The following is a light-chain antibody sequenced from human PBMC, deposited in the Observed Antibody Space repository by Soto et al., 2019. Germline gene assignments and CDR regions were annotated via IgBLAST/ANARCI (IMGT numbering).Light chain of an antibody. CDR1: QSVSSSY. J-gene: IGKJ1*01. CDR2: GAS. CDR3: QQYGSSTWT. Sequence: EIVLTQSPGTLSLSPGERATLSCRASQSVSSSYLAWYQQKPGQAPRLLIYGASSRATGIPDRFSGSGSGRDFPLTISRLEPEDFAVYYCQQYGSSTWTLGQGTKGEIK. V-gene: IGKV3-20*01.